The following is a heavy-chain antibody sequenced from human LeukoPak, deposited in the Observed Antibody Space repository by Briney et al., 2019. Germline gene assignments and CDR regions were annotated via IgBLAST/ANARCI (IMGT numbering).Heavy chain of an antibody. CDR2: INPANGGT. CDR1: GYTFTNHY. Sequence: ASVKVSCKASGYTFTNHYMHWVRHAPGQGLEWMGIINPANGGTTYAQKFQGRVTMTRDTSTSAVYMELNSLRSDDTAVYYCARDSAAGITIFGVAPLGHYYYMDVWGKGTTVTVSS. D-gene: IGHD3-3*01. J-gene: IGHJ6*03. CDR3: ARDSAAGITIFGVAPLGHYYYMDV. V-gene: IGHV1-46*01.